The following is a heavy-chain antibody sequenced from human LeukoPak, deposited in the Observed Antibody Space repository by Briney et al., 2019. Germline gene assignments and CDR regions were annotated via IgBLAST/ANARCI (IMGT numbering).Heavy chain of an antibody. CDR2: ISSSSSYI. Sequence: GGSLRLSGAASGFTFSSYSMNWVRQAPGKGLEWVSSISSSSSYIYYADSVKGRFTISRDNAKNSLYLQMNSLRAEDTAVYYCAKGVGGSANYYYMDVWGKGTTVTVSS. CDR1: GFTFSSYS. V-gene: IGHV3-21*01. CDR3: AKGVGGSANYYYMDV. J-gene: IGHJ6*03. D-gene: IGHD3-10*01.